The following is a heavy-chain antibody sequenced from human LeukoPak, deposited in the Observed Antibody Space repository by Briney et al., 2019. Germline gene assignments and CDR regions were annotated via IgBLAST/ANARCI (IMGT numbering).Heavy chain of an antibody. CDR1: GFTFSDYA. J-gene: IGHJ1*01. V-gene: IGHV3-49*04. CDR2: IRSKTYAGTT. CDR3: TRDRTTVTIAYFQH. Sequence: GGSLRLSCTTSGFTFSDYAMSWVRQAPGKGLEWVAFIRSKTYAGTTEYAASVRGRFTISRDDSNSIAYLQMNSLKTEDTAVYYCTRDRTTVTIAYFQHWGQGTLVTVSS. D-gene: IGHD4-17*01.